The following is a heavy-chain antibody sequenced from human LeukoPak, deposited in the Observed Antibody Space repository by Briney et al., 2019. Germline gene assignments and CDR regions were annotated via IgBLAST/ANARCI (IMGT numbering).Heavy chain of an antibody. CDR1: GFTFSSYT. CDR3: AKFGGSAMVFDY. CDR2: ISGSGGST. D-gene: IGHD5-18*01. Sequence: GGSLRLSCAASGFTFSSYTMSWVRQAPGKGLEWVSAISGSGGSTYYADSVKGRFTISRDNSKNTLYLQMNSLRAEDTAVYYCAKFGGSAMVFDYWGQGTLVTVSS. J-gene: IGHJ4*02. V-gene: IGHV3-23*01.